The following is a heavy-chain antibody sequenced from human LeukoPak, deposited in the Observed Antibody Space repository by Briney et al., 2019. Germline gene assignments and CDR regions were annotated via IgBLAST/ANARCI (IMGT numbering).Heavy chain of an antibody. J-gene: IGHJ4*02. D-gene: IGHD3-10*01. CDR1: GGSISSYY. V-gene: IGHV4-59*01. CDR2: IYYSGST. CDR3: AREPATYYYGSGSFDY. Sequence: SETLSLTCTVSGGSISSYYWSWIRQPPGKGLEWIGYIYYSGSTNYNPSLKSRVTISVDTSKNQFSLELSSVTAADTAVYYCAREPATYYYGSGSFDYWGQGTLVTVSS.